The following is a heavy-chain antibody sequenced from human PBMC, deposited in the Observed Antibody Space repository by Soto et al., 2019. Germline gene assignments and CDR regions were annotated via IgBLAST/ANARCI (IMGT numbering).Heavy chain of an antibody. CDR3: ARAYYDSSGYLVAYYFDY. CDR1: GGSISSGDYY. D-gene: IGHD3-22*01. Sequence: SETLSLTCTVSGGSISSGDYYWSWIRQPPGKGLEWIGYIYYSGSTYYNPSLKSRVTISVDTSKNQFSLKLSSVTAADTAVYYCARAYYDSSGYLVAYYFDYWGQGTLVTVSS. CDR2: IYYSGST. V-gene: IGHV4-30-4*01. J-gene: IGHJ4*02.